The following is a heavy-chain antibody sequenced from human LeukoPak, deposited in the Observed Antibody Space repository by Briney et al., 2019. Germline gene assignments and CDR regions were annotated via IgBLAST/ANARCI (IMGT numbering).Heavy chain of an antibody. CDR2: TRYDGSNK. CDR3: AKDHNPRWELLGY. J-gene: IGHJ4*02. CDR1: GFTFSSYG. V-gene: IGHV3-30*02. Sequence: GGSLRLSCAASGFTFSSYGMHWVRQAPGKGLEWVAFTRYDGSNKYYADSVKGRFTISRDNSKNTLYLQMNSLRAEDTAVYYCAKDHNPRWELLGYWGQGTLVTVSS. D-gene: IGHD1-26*01.